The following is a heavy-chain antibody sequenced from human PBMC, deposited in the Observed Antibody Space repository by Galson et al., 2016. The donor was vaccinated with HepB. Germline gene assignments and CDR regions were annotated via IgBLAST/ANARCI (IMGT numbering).Heavy chain of an antibody. Sequence: SLRLSCAASGFTFSNYGVSWVRQAPGKGLEWVSTVSYSGGSTYYADSVKGRFTISRGNSKNTLFLQMNSLRVEDTAIYYCAKRHYYGSGSFDYWGQGTLVTVSS. D-gene: IGHD3-10*01. CDR3: AKRHYYGSGSFDY. CDR2: VSYSGGST. CDR1: GFTFSNYG. V-gene: IGHV3-23*01. J-gene: IGHJ4*02.